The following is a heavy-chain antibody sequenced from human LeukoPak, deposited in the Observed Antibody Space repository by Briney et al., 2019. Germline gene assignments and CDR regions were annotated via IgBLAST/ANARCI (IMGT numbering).Heavy chain of an antibody. CDR2: ISYDGSNK. CDR3: AKGLLVDDFWSGYPYYYGMDV. Sequence: GGSLRLSCAASGFTFSSYGMHWVRQAPGKGLEWVAVISYDGSNKYYADSVKGRFTISRDNSKNTLYLQMNSLRAEDTAVYYCAKGLLVDDFWSGYPYYYGMDVWGQGTMVTVSS. CDR1: GFTFSSYG. J-gene: IGHJ6*02. V-gene: IGHV3-30*18. D-gene: IGHD3-3*01.